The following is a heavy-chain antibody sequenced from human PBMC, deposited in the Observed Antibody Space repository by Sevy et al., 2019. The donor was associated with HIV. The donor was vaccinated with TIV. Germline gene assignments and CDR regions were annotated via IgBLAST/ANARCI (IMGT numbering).Heavy chain of an antibody. D-gene: IGHD3-10*01. CDR3: AKRVAGALAALDI. Sequence: GGSLRLSCAASGFTFRNYVMNWVRQPPGKGLEWVSVISDGGGTTYYADSVKGRFNISRDDSKSTLYLQMKSLRVEDTAVYFCAKRVAGALAALDIWGQGTMVTVSS. J-gene: IGHJ3*02. V-gene: IGHV3-23*01. CDR1: GFTFRNYV. CDR2: ISDGGGTT.